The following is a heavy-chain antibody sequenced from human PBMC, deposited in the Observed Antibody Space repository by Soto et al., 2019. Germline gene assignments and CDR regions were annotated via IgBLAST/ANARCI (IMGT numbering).Heavy chain of an antibody. CDR2: IFYSGTT. V-gene: IGHV4-31*03. D-gene: IGHD1-1*01. CDR1: GGPISSGGYF. J-gene: IGHJ4*02. CDR3: ASGVLY. Sequence: QVPLQVSGPGLVKPSQTLYLTCTVSGGPISSGGYFWSWIRQPPGKGLEGIGNIFYSGTTYYNTALKSRVTISVDTSKNQCSLKLSSVTAAATAVYFCASGVLYWGQGTLVTVAS.